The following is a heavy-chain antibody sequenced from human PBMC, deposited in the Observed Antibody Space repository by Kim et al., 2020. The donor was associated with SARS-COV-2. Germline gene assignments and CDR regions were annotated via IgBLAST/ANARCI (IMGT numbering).Heavy chain of an antibody. CDR3: AREEGWWGSTTVAIDY. CDR2: IYYSGST. D-gene: IGHD4-17*01. CDR1: GGSISSSSYY. J-gene: IGHJ4*02. Sequence: SETLSLTCTVSGGSISSSSYYWGWIRQPPGKGLEWIGSIYYSGSTYYNPSLKSRVTISVDTSKNQFSLKLSSVTAADTAVYYCAREEGWWGSTTVAIDYWGQGTLVTVSS. V-gene: IGHV4-39*07.